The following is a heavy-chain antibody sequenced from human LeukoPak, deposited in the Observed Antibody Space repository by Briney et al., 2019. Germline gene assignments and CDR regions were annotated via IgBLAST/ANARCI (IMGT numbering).Heavy chain of an antibody. CDR1: GGSISSSSYY. V-gene: IGHV4-39*01. CDR3: ASQGDYGDY. CDR2: IYYSGST. Sequence: SETLSLTCTVSGGSISSSSYYWGWIRQPPGKGLEWIGSIYYSGSTYYNPSLKSRVTISVDASKNQFSLKLSSATAADTAVYYCASQGDYGDYWGQGTLVTVSS. J-gene: IGHJ4*02.